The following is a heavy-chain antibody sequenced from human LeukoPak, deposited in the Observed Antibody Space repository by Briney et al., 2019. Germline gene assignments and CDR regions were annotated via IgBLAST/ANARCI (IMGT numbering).Heavy chain of an antibody. D-gene: IGHD6-19*01. Sequence: RPSEPLSLTCSVSGGSITNNGYYWGWIRQSPETGLEWIGSMHYSGSTYYNPSLNSRVTISVDTSKNQFSLKLTSVTAADTAVYYCCGSGWFAGPFGYWGQGALVTVSS. J-gene: IGHJ4*02. V-gene: IGHV4-39*07. CDR1: GGSITNNGYY. CDR2: MHYSGST. CDR3: CGSGWFAGPFGY.